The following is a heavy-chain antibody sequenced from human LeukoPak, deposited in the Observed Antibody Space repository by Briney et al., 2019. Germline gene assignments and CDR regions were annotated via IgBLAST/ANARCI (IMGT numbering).Heavy chain of an antibody. CDR2: INPNSGGT. CDR1: GYTFTSYY. CDR3: ARDMEAAGTYYYYYYGMDV. V-gene: IGHV1-2*04. D-gene: IGHD6-13*01. Sequence: AASVKVSCKASGYTFTSYYMHWVRQAPGQGLEWMGWINPNSGGTNYAQKFQGWVTMTRDTSISTAYMELSRLRSDDTAVYYCARDMEAAGTYYYYYYGMDVWGQGTTVTVSS. J-gene: IGHJ6*02.